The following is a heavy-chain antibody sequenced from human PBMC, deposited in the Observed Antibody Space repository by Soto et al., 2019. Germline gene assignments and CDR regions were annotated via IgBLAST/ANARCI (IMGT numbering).Heavy chain of an antibody. CDR1: GGTFSNYA. CDR2: IIPMFGTT. J-gene: IGHJ6*02. CDR3: ARDLAPVVRGVLSSGMDV. V-gene: IGHV1-69*01. Sequence: QVQLVQSGAEIKKTGSSVKVSCKASGGTFSNYAINWIRQAPGQGLEWMGGIIPMFGTTYYAQRFQGRVTITADESTSTAYMELSSLTSEDTAIFYGARDLAPVVRGVLSSGMDVWGQGTTVTVSS. D-gene: IGHD3-10*02.